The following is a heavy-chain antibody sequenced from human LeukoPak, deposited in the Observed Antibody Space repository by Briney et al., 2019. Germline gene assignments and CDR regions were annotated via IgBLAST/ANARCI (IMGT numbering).Heavy chain of an antibody. D-gene: IGHD3-22*01. CDR1: GGSISNYY. J-gene: IGHJ4*02. CDR2: IHSSGST. V-gene: IGHV4-4*07. CDR3: ARDHYDSRGYYYVGDY. Sequence: SETLSLTCTVSGGSISNYYWSWIRQPAGKTLEWIGRIHSSGSTNYNPSLKSRVTMSVDTSKNQFSLKLSSVTAADTAVYYCARDHYDSRGYYYVGDYWGQGTLVTVSS.